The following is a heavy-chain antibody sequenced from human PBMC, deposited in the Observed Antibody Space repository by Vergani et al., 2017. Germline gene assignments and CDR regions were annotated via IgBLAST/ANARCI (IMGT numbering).Heavy chain of an antibody. J-gene: IGHJ2*01. CDR1: GFTFDDYA. CDR3: VKDIAASGNYWYFDL. CDR2: INWNSDSI. D-gene: IGHD6-13*01. V-gene: IGHV3-9*01. Sequence: EVQLVESGGGLVKPGGSLRLSCAASGFTFDDYAMHWVRQAPWKGLEWVSGINWNSDSIAYADSVKGRFTISRDNAKNSLYLQMNSLRAEDTALYYCVKDIAASGNYWYFDLWGRGTLVTVSS.